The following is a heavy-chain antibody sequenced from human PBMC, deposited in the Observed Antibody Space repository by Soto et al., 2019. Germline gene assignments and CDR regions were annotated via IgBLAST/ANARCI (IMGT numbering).Heavy chain of an antibody. V-gene: IGHV4-30-2*01. Sequence: SETLSLTCAVSGGSISSGGYSWSWFRQPPGKGLEWIGYIYHSGSTYYNPSLKSRVTISADRSKNQFSLKLSSVTAADTAVYYCARGNVVANDYWGQGTLVTVSS. CDR3: ARGNVVANDY. J-gene: IGHJ4*02. CDR1: GGSISSGGYS. CDR2: IYHSGST. D-gene: IGHD2-21*01.